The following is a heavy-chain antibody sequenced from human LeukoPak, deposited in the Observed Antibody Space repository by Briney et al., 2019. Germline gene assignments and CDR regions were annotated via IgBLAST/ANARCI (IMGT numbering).Heavy chain of an antibody. CDR2: ISASGTTI. CDR1: EFTFSNYA. J-gene: IGHJ4*02. D-gene: IGHD1-14*01. CDR3: AREYNEFDL. V-gene: IGHV3-48*03. Sequence: QPGRSLRLSCAVSEFTFSNYAMHWVRQAPGKGLEWVSYISASGTTIYYADSVKGRFTISRDNAKNSLYLQMSSLRAEDTAVYYCAREYNEFDLWGQGTLVTVSS.